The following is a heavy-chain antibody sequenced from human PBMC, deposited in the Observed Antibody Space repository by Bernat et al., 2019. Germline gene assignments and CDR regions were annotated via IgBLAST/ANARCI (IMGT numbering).Heavy chain of an antibody. CDR3: AKSKLPSTVMIHFDY. CDR1: GFSSSNYG. Sequence: QVQLVESGGAVVQPGRSLRLSCTASGFSSSNYGMHWVRQVPGKGLEWVAVISYDGNNEWYADSVKGRFTVSRDNSKNTMYLEMNSLRDEDTALYYCAKSKLPSTVMIHFDYWGQGTLVTVSS. J-gene: IGHJ4*02. CDR2: ISYDGNNE. D-gene: IGHD3-16*01. V-gene: IGHV3-30*18.